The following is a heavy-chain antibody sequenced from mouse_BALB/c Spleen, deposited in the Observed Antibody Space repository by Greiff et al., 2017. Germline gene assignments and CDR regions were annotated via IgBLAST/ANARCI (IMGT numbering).Heavy chain of an antibody. CDR1: GYTFTSYW. V-gene: IGHV1-87*01. D-gene: IGHD1-1*01. CDR3: ARRDYYEGWFAY. Sequence: QVQLKQSGAELARPGASVKLSCKASGYTFTSYWMQWVKQRPGQGLEWIGAIYPGDGDTRYTQKFKGKATLTADKSSSTAYMQLSSLASEDSAVYYCARRDYYEGWFAYWGQGTLVTVSA. J-gene: IGHJ3*01. CDR2: IYPGDGDT.